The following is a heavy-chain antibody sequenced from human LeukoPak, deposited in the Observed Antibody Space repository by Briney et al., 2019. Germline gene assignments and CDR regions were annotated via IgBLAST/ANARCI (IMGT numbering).Heavy chain of an antibody. CDR2: IYDSGST. J-gene: IGHJ4*02. D-gene: IGHD3-3*01. Sequence: PSETLSLTCPVAGGSLSSINYFWGWIRQPPGKGLEWIGSIYDSGSTYYNPSLKSQGTISVDTSKNQFSLKLNSVTAADTAMYYCQSRFLEWLLDYWGQGTLVTVSS. CDR1: GGSLSSINYF. V-gene: IGHV4-39*01. CDR3: QSRFLEWLLDY.